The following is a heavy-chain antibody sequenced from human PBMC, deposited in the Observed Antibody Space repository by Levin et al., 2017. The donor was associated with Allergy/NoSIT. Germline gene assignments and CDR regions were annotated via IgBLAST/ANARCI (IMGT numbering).Heavy chain of an antibody. D-gene: IGHD6-19*01. CDR2: IYYSGST. J-gene: IGHJ4*02. CDR3: ARGYSSGWAYFDY. Sequence: PGGSLRLSCTVSGGSISSSSYYWGWIRQPPGKGLEWIGSIYYSGSTYYNPSLKSRVTISVDTSKNQFSLKLSSVTAADTAVYYCARGYSSGWAYFDYWGQGTLVTVSS. CDR1: GGSISSSSYY. V-gene: IGHV4-39*01.